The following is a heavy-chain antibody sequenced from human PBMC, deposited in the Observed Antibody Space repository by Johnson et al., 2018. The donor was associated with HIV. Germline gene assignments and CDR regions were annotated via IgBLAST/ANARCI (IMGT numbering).Heavy chain of an antibody. CDR2: IKSKTDGGTT. J-gene: IGHJ3*01. V-gene: IGHV3-15*01. D-gene: IGHD2-2*01. CDR3: SIDPIFLGYWYHSSP. Sequence: VQLVESGGGLVKPGGSLRLSCAASGFTFSNAWMSWVRQAPGKGLEWVGRIKSKTDGGTTDYAAPVKGRFSITRDDSKTTVYLQMNSLKTDDTAVYFCSIDPIFLGYWYHSSPWGQGTMVTVSS. CDR1: GFTFSNAW.